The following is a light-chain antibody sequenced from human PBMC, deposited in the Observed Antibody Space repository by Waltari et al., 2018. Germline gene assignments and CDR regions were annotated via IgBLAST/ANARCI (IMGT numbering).Light chain of an antibody. CDR1: GSNIGVGSY. J-gene: IGLJ2*01. CDR2: GNS. V-gene: IGLV1-40*01. Sequence: QSGLTTPPPVSGAPGQRPTISRTRSGSNIGVGSYVHWYQLLPGTAPKLLIYGNSNRPSGVPDRFSGSKSGTSASLAITGLQAEDEAGYYCQSYDSSLSGSVFGGGTKLTVL. CDR3: QSYDSSLSGSV.